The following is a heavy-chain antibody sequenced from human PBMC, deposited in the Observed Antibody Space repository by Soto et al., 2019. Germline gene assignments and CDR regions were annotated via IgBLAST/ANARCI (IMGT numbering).Heavy chain of an antibody. CDR3: AAGGSGYYAN. V-gene: IGHV3-74*01. CDR2: IKTDGTYA. J-gene: IGHJ4*02. Sequence: EVQLVESGGDLVQPGGSLRLSCAASGFTFSTYWMHWVRQAPGKGLLWVSRIKTDGTYATYADSVKGRFTISRDNAKNTLYLQMNSLRVEDEAVYYCAAGGSGYYANWGRGTLVTVSS. D-gene: IGHD3-22*01. CDR1: GFTFSTYW.